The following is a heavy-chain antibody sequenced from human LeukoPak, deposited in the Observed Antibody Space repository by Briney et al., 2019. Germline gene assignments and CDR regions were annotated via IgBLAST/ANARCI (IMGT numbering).Heavy chain of an antibody. D-gene: IGHD1-14*01. Sequence: PGGSLRLSCAASGFTFSSYAMHWVRQAPGKGLEWVAVISYDGSNKYYADSVKGRFTISRDNSKNTLYLQMNSLRAEDTAVYYCARDHHGYWGQGTLVTVSS. V-gene: IGHV3-30-3*01. J-gene: IGHJ4*02. CDR1: GFTFSSYA. CDR2: ISYDGSNK. CDR3: ARDHHGY.